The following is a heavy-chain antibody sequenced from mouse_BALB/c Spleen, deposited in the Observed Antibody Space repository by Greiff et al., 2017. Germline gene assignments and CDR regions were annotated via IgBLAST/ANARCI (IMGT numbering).Heavy chain of an antibody. CDR1: GFSLSTYGIG. J-gene: IGHJ1*01. V-gene: IGHV8-11*01. CDR3: ARIEYYGSSYYFDV. D-gene: IGHD1-1*01. Sequence: QVTLKVSGPGILQPSQTLSLTCSFSGFSLSTYGIGVGWIRQPSGKGLEWLAHIWWNDNKYYNTALKSRLTISKDTSNNQVFLKIASVDTADTATYYCARIEYYGSSYYFDVWGAGTTVTVSS. CDR2: IWWNDNK.